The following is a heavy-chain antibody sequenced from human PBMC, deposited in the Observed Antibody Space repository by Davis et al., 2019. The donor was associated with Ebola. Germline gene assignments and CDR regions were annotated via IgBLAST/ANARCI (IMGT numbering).Heavy chain of an antibody. CDR2: ISSSGSTI. J-gene: IGHJ6*02. CDR1: GFTFSSYE. CDR3: ARDPSITIFGVDLYYYYGMDV. V-gene: IGHV3-48*03. Sequence: GESLKISCAASGFTFSSYEMNWVRQAPGKGLEWVSYISSSGSTIYYADSVKGRFTISRDNAKNSLYLQMNSLRAEDTAVYYCARDPSITIFGVDLYYYYGMDVWGQGTTVTVSS. D-gene: IGHD3-3*01.